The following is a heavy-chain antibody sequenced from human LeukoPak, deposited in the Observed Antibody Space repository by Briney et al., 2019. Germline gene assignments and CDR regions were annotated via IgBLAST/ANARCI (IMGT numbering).Heavy chain of an antibody. CDR2: MNPNSGNT. Sequence: ASVKVSCKASGYTFTSYDINWVRQATGQGLEWMGWMNPNSGNTGYAQKFQGRVTMTRNTSISTAYMELSSLRSEDTAVYYCARDLLQYPTTDYWGQGTLVTVSS. V-gene: IGHV1-8*01. CDR1: GYTFTSYD. CDR3: ARDLLQYPTTDY. D-gene: IGHD4-4*01. J-gene: IGHJ4*02.